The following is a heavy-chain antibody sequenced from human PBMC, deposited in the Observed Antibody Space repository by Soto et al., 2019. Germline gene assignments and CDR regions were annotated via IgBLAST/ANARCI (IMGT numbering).Heavy chain of an antibody. CDR2: IYYSGST. CDR3: ASGIRIAVAGYCFDY. Sequence: SETLSLTCTVSGGSISSSSYYWGWIRQPPGKGLEWIGSIYYSGSTYYNPSLKSRVTISVDTSKNQFSLKLSSVTAADTAVYYCASGIRIAVAGYCFDYWGQGTLVTVSS. V-gene: IGHV4-39*01. D-gene: IGHD6-19*01. J-gene: IGHJ4*02. CDR1: GGSISSSSYY.